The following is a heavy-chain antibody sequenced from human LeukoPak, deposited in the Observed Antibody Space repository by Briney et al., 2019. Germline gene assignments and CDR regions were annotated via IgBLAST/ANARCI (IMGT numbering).Heavy chain of an antibody. CDR2: INIDSSTI. CDR3: ARATSTSGPTFDY. J-gene: IGHJ4*02. CDR1: GFTFSTYR. D-gene: IGHD6-19*01. Sequence: QSVGSLRLSCAASGFTFSTYRMNWVRQAPGKGLEWLSYINIDSSTIYYTDSLKGRFTISRDNAKNSLYLQMNSLRDEDTAVYYCARATSTSGPTFDYWGQGTLVTVSS. V-gene: IGHV3-48*02.